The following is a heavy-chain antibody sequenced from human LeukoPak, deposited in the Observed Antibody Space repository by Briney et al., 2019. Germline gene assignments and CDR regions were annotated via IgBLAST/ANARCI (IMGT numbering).Heavy chain of an antibody. CDR3: AKGRYQDSGGYPIDH. Sequence: QTGGSLRLSCVASGFSFGTYDMHWVRQAPGKGLEWLAFIRYDGNIKYVADSVKGRFTISRDTSKNTVYLQMNNLRDEDTAVFYCAKGRYQDSGGYPIDHWGQGTLVTVSS. J-gene: IGHJ4*02. V-gene: IGHV3-30*02. D-gene: IGHD3-22*01. CDR1: GFSFGTYD. CDR2: IRYDGNIK.